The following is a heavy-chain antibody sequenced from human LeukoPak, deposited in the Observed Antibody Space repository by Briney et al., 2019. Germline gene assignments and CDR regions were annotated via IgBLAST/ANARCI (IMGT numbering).Heavy chain of an antibody. D-gene: IGHD3-22*01. CDR1: GGSISSYY. V-gene: IGHV4-59*01. Sequence: TSETLSLTCTVSGGSISSYYWSWIRQPPGKGLEWIGYIYYSGSTNYNPSLKGRVTISVDTSKNQFSLKLSSVTAADTAVYYCARERDYYDSSGYLNWFDPWGQGTLVTVSS. J-gene: IGHJ5*02. CDR2: IYYSGST. CDR3: ARERDYYDSSGYLNWFDP.